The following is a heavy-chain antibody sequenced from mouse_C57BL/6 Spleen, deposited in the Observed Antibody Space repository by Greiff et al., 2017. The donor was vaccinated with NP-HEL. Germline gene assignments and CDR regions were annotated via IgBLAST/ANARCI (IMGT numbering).Heavy chain of an antibody. Sequence: VQLQQPGAELVMPGASVKLSCKASGYTFTSYWMHWVKQRPGQGLEWIGEIDPYDSYTNYNQKFTGKSTLTVDKSSSTAYMQLSSLTSEYSAVYYCASGYVDYWGQGTTLTVSS. CDR2: IDPYDSYT. V-gene: IGHV1-69*01. CDR3: ASGYVDY. CDR1: GYTFTSYW. J-gene: IGHJ2*01.